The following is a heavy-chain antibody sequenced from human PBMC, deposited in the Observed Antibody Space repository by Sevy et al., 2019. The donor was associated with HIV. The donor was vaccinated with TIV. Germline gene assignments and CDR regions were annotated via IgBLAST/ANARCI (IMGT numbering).Heavy chain of an antibody. CDR3: AKDTIVVVGEALDI. CDR1: AFTFSNYA. CDR2: ISGRDTGT. Sequence: GGSLRLSCAVSAFTFSNYAMSWVRQAPGKGLEWVSAISGRDTGTFYAESVKGRFTISRDNSKNTLYLQMNSLRAEDTAVYYCAKDTIVVVGEALDIWGRGTMVTVSS. D-gene: IGHD3-22*01. J-gene: IGHJ3*02. V-gene: IGHV3-23*01.